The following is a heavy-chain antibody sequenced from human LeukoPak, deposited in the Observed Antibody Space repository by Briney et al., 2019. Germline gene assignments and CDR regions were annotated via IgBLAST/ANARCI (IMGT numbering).Heavy chain of an antibody. CDR1: GGSFSGYY. CDR3: ARQVTGSSKNFDY. V-gene: IGHV4-34*01. Sequence: PSETLSLTCAVYGGSFSGYYWSWIRQPPGKGLEWIGEINHSGSTNYNPSLKSRVTISVDTSKNQFSLKLSSVTAADTAVYYCARQVTGSSKNFDYWGQGTLVTVSS. D-gene: IGHD1-26*01. CDR2: INHSGST. J-gene: IGHJ4*02.